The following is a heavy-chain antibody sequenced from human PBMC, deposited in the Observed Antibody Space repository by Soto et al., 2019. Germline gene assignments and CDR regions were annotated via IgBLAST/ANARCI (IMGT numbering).Heavy chain of an antibody. CDR3: ARDLSH. CDR2: INSASSTT. CDR1: GFPFSQYA. Sequence: DVQLVESGGGLVQPGGSLRLSCAASGFPFSQYAMHWVRQAPGKGLEWISYINSASSTTFHADSIKGRLTVSRDNATNSVYLHMSSLRHEDTAVYYCARDLSHWGQGTLVTVSS. V-gene: IGHV3-48*02. J-gene: IGHJ4*02.